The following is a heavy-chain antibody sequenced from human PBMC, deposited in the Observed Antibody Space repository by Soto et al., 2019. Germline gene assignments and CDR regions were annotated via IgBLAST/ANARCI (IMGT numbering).Heavy chain of an antibody. V-gene: IGHV1-46*01. CDR1: GYTFTSYY. CDR3: ARAAYSSSQTFLFDP. J-gene: IGHJ5*02. D-gene: IGHD6-13*01. CDR2: IYPSGGST. Sequence: ASVKVSCKASGYTFTSYYMHWVRQAPGQGLEWMGRIYPSGGSTDYAQKFQGRVTMTRDTSTSTAYMELSSLSSEDTAVYYCARAAYSSSQTFLFDPWGQGALVTVSS.